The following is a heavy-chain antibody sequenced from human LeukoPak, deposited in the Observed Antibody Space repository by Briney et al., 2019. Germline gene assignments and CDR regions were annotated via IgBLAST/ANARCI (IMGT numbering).Heavy chain of an antibody. V-gene: IGHV4-39*01. CDR2: IYYSGST. J-gene: IGHJ4*02. CDR3: ARSKDGYNYFDY. CDR1: GVSISSSSYY. Sequence: SETLSLTCTVSGVSISSSSYYWGWIRPPPGKGLEWIGSIYYSGSTYYNPSLKSRVTISVDTSKNQFSLKLSSVTAADTAVYYCARSKDGYNYFDYWGQGTLVTASS. D-gene: IGHD5-24*01.